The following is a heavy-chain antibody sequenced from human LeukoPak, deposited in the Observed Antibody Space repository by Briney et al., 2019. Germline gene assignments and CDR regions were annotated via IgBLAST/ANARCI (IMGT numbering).Heavy chain of an antibody. D-gene: IGHD2-2*01. CDR3: AKDRGYCSSTSCSDDDY. Sequence: GGSLRLSCAASGFTFSSYALSWVRQAPGKGLEWVSAISGSGGSTYHADSVKGRFTISRDNSKSTLYLQMNSLRVEDTAVYYCAKDRGYCSSTSCSDDDYRGQGTLVTVSS. J-gene: IGHJ4*02. V-gene: IGHV3-23*01. CDR1: GFTFSSYA. CDR2: ISGSGGST.